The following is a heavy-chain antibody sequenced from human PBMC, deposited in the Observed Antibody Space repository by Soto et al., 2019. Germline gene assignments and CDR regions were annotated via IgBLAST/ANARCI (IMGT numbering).Heavy chain of an antibody. V-gene: IGHV3-64*01. CDR2: ISSNGGST. CDR3: ARGVVVVAATYGMDV. D-gene: IGHD2-15*01. J-gene: IGHJ6*02. Sequence: EVQLVESGGGLVQPGASLRLSCAASGFTFSSYAMHWVRQAPGKGLEYVSAISSNGGSTYYANSVKGRFTISRDNSKNTLYLQMGSLRAEDMAVYYCARGVVVVAATYGMDVWGQGTTVTVSS. CDR1: GFTFSSYA.